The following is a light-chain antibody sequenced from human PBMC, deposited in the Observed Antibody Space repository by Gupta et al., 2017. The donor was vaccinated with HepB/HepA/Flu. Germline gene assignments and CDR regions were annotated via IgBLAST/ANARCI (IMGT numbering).Light chain of an antibody. CDR1: QNINSK. CDR3: QQYYNWPSWT. CDR2: DAS. Sequence: EIVMTQSPATLSVSPGEGATLSCRASQNINSKLAWYQQQPGKAPRFLIYDASARTTGTPARFISSGSWTEVTLTISSLQSEDFAVYYCQQYYNWPSWTFGQGTNVEIK. V-gene: IGKV3-15*01. J-gene: IGKJ1*01.